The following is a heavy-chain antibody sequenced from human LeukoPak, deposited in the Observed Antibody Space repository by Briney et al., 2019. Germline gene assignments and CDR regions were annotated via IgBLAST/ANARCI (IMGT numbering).Heavy chain of an antibody. CDR3: ARNTYCSSTSCWGWRSLYYYYGMDA. Sequence: TSETLSLTCTVSGGSVSSGSYYWSWIRQPPGKGLEWNGYIYYSGSTNYNPSLKSRVTISVDTSKNQFSLKLSSVTAADTAVYYCARNTYCSSTSCWGWRSLYYYYGMDAWGQGTTITVSS. V-gene: IGHV4-61*01. CDR1: GGSVSSGSYY. D-gene: IGHD2-2*01. CDR2: IYYSGST. J-gene: IGHJ6*02.